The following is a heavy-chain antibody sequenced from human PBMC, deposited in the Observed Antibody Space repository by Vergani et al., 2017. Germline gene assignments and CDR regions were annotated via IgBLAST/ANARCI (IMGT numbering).Heavy chain of an antibody. CDR1: GFTFSDYY. CDR2: ISSSGGIK. J-gene: IGHJ4*02. D-gene: IGHD2-2*01. Sequence: QVQLVESGGGLVKPGGSLRLSCAASGFTFSDYYMNWIRQAPGKGLEWVSYISSSGGIKYYAASVKGRFTISRDNVKDSLYLQMNSLSAEDTAVYYCARGEIIIVPAAEVLDYWGQGTLVTVSS. CDR3: ARGEIIIVPAAEVLDY. V-gene: IGHV3-11*01.